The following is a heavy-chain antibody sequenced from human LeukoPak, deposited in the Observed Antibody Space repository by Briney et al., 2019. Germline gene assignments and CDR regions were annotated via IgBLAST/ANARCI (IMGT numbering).Heavy chain of an antibody. D-gene: IGHD6-19*01. V-gene: IGHV3-74*01. CDR1: GFTFSSYW. CDR2: INSDGSST. J-gene: IGHJ4*02. CDR3: ARGSTYSSGWYTGFDY. Sequence: GGSLRLSCAASGFTFSSYWMHWVRQAPGKGLVWVSRINSDGSSTSYADSVKGRFTISRDNAKNTLYLQMNSLRAEDTAVYYCARGSTYSSGWYTGFDYWGQGTLVTVSS.